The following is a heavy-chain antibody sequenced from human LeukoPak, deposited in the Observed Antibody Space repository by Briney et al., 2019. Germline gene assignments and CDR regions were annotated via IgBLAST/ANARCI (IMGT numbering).Heavy chain of an antibody. D-gene: IGHD3-9*01. CDR1: GFSFTDYP. CDR2: IRTTAEGAKYA. V-gene: IGHV3-48*02. CDR3: ATDQRYAFDY. J-gene: IGHJ4*02. Sequence: PGGSLRHSCATSGFSFTDYPMNWVRQAPGKGLEWISNIRTTAEGAKYAYYADSVKGRVTISRDDGKNTLYLHMNSLRDDDTAVYYCATDQRYAFDYWGQGILVTVSS.